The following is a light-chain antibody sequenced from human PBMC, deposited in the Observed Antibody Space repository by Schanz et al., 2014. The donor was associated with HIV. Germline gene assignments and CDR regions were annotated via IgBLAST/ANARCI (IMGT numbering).Light chain of an antibody. CDR1: RSNIGRNT. CDR3: SSYTASSSTLVV. V-gene: IGLV1-44*01. J-gene: IGLJ2*01. CDR2: KNN. Sequence: QSVLTQPPSASGTPGQRVTISCSGSRSNIGRNTVNWYQHLPRTAPKPLIYKNNQRPSGVSNRFSGSKSGNTASLTISGLQAEDEADYYCSSYTASSSTLVVFGGGTKLTVL.